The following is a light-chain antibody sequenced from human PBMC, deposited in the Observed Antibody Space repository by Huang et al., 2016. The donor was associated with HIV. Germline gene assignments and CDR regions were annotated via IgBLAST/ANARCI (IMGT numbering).Light chain of an antibody. V-gene: IGKV3-11*01. J-gene: IGKJ4*01. CDR3: QQRSIGLT. Sequence: EIVLTQSPATLSLSPGERATLSCRASQSVSNYLAWYQQKPGQAPRLLSYDTSNRASGIPARFSGSGSGTDFTLTISSLEPDDFAVYYCQQRSIGLTFGGGTKVEIK. CDR1: QSVSNY. CDR2: DTS.